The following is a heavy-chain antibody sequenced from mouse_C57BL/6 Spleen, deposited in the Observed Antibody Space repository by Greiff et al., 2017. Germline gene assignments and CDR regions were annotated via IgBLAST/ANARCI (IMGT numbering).Heavy chain of an antibody. CDR2: ISYDGSN. J-gene: IGHJ4*01. CDR3: ARDFITTVVATGNYAMDY. D-gene: IGHD1-1*01. CDR1: GYSITSGYY. V-gene: IGHV3-6*01. Sequence: EVQLQESGPGLVKPSQSLSLTCSVTGYSITSGYYWNWIRQFPGNKLEWMGYISYDGSNNYNPSLKNRISITRDTSKNQFFLKLNSVTTEDTATYYCARDFITTVVATGNYAMDYWGQGTSVTVSS.